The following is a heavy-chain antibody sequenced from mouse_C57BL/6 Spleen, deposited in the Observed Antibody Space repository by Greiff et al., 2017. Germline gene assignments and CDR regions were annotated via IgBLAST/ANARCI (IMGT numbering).Heavy chain of an antibody. Sequence: VQLQQSGPELVKPGASVKISCKASGYAFSSSWMNWVKQRPGKGLEWIGRIYPGDGDTNYNGKFKGKATLTADKSSSTAYMHLSSLTSEGSAVYFCARSLYDGYPFAYWGQGALVTVSA. J-gene: IGHJ3*01. V-gene: IGHV1-82*01. D-gene: IGHD2-3*01. CDR1: GYAFSSSW. CDR2: IYPGDGDT. CDR3: ARSLYDGYPFAY.